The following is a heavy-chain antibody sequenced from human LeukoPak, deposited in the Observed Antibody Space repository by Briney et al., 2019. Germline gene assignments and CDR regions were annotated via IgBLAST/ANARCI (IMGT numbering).Heavy chain of an antibody. Sequence: PGRSLRLSCAASGFTFSSYSMNWVRQAPGKGLEWVSYISSSSSTIYYADSVKGRFTISRDNAKNSLYLQMNSLRAEDTAVYYCAREVGLSYIYASFDYWGQGTLVTVSS. V-gene: IGHV3-48*01. CDR1: GFTFSSYS. J-gene: IGHJ4*02. CDR2: ISSSSSTI. CDR3: AREVGLSYIYASFDY. D-gene: IGHD1-26*01.